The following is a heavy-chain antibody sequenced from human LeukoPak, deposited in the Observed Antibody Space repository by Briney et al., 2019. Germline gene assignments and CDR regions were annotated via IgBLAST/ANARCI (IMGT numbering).Heavy chain of an antibody. CDR1: GFIFSTYA. CDR2: MSYDGSNE. J-gene: IGHJ4*02. Sequence: GGSLRLSCAASGFIFSTYAMHWVRQAPGKGLEWVAVMSYDGSNEYYADSVKGRFTISRDNSKNTLYLQMNSLRGEETAVYYCARDLERLALSQVDYWGQGTLVTVSS. CDR3: ARDLERLALSQVDY. V-gene: IGHV3-30-3*01. D-gene: IGHD3-3*01.